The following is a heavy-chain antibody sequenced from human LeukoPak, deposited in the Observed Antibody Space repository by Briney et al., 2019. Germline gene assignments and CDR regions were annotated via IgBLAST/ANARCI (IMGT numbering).Heavy chain of an antibody. CDR3: ARSRGGSGSYYKQTFDY. J-gene: IGHJ4*02. CDR2: ISGSGGST. Sequence: PGGSLRLSCAASGFTFSSYAMSWVRQAPGKGLEWVSGISGSGGSTYYADSVRGRFTISRDNSKNTLYMQMNSLRAEDTAVYYCARSRGGSGSYYKQTFDYWGQGTQVTVSS. CDR1: GFTFSSYA. V-gene: IGHV3-23*01. D-gene: IGHD3-10*01.